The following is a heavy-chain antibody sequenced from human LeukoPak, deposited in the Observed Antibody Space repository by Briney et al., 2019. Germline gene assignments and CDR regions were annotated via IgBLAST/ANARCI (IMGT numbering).Heavy chain of an antibody. CDR3: ARDYKYAFYN. J-gene: IGHJ4*02. CDR2: IGIDGGNT. D-gene: IGHD5-24*01. CDR1: GSTFSDYS. V-gene: IGHV3-48*01. Sequence: GGSLRLSCAASGSTFSDYSMNWVRQAPGKGLEWISYIGIDGGNTNYADSVKGRFTISGDKAKNSLYLQMNSLRVEHTAAYCGARDYKYAFYNWGPGTLVTVSS.